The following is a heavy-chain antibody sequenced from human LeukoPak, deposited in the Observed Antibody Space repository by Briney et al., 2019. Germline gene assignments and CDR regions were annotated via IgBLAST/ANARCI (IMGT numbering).Heavy chain of an antibody. CDR2: IYYSGST. D-gene: IGHD1-20*01. J-gene: IGHJ6*02. Sequence: SETLSLTCTVSGGSISSGGYYWSWIRQHPGKGLEWIGYIYYSGSTYYNPSLKSRVTISVDKSKNQFSLKLSSVTAAGTAVYYCARDNWPNYYYYGMDVWGQGTTVTVSS. CDR1: GGSISSGGYY. V-gene: IGHV4-31*03. CDR3: ARDNWPNYYYYGMDV.